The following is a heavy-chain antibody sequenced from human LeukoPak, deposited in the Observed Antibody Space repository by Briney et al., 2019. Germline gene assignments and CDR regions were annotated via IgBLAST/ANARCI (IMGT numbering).Heavy chain of an antibody. D-gene: IGHD6-19*01. CDR2: SSSSSSYI. CDR3: ARDGSGWTLYYFDY. Sequence: GGSLRLSCAASGFTFSSYSMNWVRQAPGKGLEWVSSSSSSSSYIYYADSVKGRLTISRDNAKNSLYLQMNSLRAEDTAVYYCARDGSGWTLYYFDYWGQGTLVTVSS. CDR1: GFTFSSYS. J-gene: IGHJ4*02. V-gene: IGHV3-21*01.